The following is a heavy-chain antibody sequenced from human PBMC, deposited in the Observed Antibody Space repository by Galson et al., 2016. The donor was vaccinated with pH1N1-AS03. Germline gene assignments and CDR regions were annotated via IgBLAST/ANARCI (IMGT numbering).Heavy chain of an antibody. CDR3: ERGQGYNSGYFDTDY. J-gene: IGHJ4*02. D-gene: IGHD3-22*01. Sequence: SLRLSCAASGFTFSSYGMHWVRQTPGKGLEWVAVIWYDGSNKYYADSVKGRFTISRDNSKNTLYLQMSSLRAEDTAVYYCERGQGYNSGYFDTDYWGRGTLVTVSS. V-gene: IGHV3-33*01. CDR2: IWYDGSNK. CDR1: GFTFSSYG.